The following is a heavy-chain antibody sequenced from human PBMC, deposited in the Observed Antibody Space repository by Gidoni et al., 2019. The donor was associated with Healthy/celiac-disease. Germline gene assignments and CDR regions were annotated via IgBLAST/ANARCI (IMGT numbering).Heavy chain of an antibody. V-gene: IGHV3-23*01. CDR1: GFTFSSHA. CDR3: AKSPYVDYYASGNYYYFYGMDV. Sequence: EVQLLESGGGLVQPGGSLRLSCSASGFTFSSHAMSWVRQAPGKGLEWVSGISGSAGSTNYADSVKGRLTISRDNSKNTLYLQMNSLRAEDTAVYYCAKSPYVDYYASGNYYYFYGMDVWGQGTTVTVSS. CDR2: ISGSAGST. D-gene: IGHD3-10*01. J-gene: IGHJ6*02.